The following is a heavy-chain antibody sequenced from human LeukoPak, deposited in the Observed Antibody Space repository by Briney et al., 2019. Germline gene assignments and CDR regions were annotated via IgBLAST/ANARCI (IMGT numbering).Heavy chain of an antibody. J-gene: IGHJ2*01. CDR3: ARDDPPIESGSYLGVWYFDL. CDR1: RGSMSFYY. D-gene: IGHD1-26*01. Sequence: SETLSLTCNMSRGSMSFYYWNWIRQPAGKGLEWIGRIDTSRQTSYNPSLKNRVTISVDKSKNQVSLELRSVTVADTAVYYCARDDPPIESGSYLGVWYFDLWGRGTPVTISS. CDR2: IDTSRQT. V-gene: IGHV4-4*07.